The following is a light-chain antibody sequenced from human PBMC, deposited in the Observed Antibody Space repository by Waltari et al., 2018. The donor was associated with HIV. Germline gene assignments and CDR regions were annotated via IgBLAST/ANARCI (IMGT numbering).Light chain of an antibody. CDR3: QQYYTIGPS. Sequence: DIVMTQSPKSLAVSLGERATINCWSSRTILYSSNNQNYLAWYQQKPGQSPKVLIYWASTRASGVPDRFSGSGSGTNFSLTSSSLQTEDVALYYCQQYYTIGPSFGGGTKVEIK. V-gene: IGKV4-1*01. CDR1: RTILYSSNNQNY. J-gene: IGKJ4*01. CDR2: WAS.